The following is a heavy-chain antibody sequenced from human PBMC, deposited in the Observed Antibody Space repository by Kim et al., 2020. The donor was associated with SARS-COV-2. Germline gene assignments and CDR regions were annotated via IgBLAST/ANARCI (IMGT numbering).Heavy chain of an antibody. D-gene: IGHD3-10*01. CDR1: GGSISSGGYS. J-gene: IGHJ6*02. V-gene: IGHV4-30-2*01. CDR3: ARERVGFFDYGSGSYSDYYYYGMDV. CDR2: IYHSGST. Sequence: SETLSLTCAVSGGSISSGGYSWSWIRQPPGKGLEWIGYIYHSGSTYYNPSLKSRVTISVDRSKNQFSLKLSSVTAADTAVYYCARERVGFFDYGSGSYSDYYYYGMDVWGQGTTVTVSS.